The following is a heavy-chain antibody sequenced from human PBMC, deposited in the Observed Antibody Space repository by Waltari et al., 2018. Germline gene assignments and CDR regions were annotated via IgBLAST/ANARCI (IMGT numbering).Heavy chain of an antibody. Sequence: EVQLVETGGGLIQPGGSLRLSCAASGFTVSSKYMSWVRQAPGKGLEWVSVIYSGGSTYYADSVKGRFTISRDNSKNTLYLQMNSLRAEDTAVYYCARLLRYFDWLPVHWGQGTLVTVSS. J-gene: IGHJ4*02. D-gene: IGHD3-9*01. CDR2: IYSGGST. CDR1: GFTVSSKY. V-gene: IGHV3-53*02. CDR3: ARLLRYFDWLPVH.